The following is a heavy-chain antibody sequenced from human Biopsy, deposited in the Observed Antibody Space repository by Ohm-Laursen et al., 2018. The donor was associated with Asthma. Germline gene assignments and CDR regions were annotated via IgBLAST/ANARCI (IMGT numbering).Heavy chain of an antibody. Sequence: PGTLSLTCSMYGLSSSAYYWTRIRPTPGKGLEWIGESDHRGNTNTNATLKSRVTISKAKSANEFSLKMKSVTAADTAIYYCARGPEWSGLDIWGQGTTVTVSS. V-gene: IGHV4-34*01. CDR3: ARGPEWSGLDI. CDR1: GLSSSAYY. J-gene: IGHJ6*02. D-gene: IGHD3-3*01. CDR2: SDHRGNT.